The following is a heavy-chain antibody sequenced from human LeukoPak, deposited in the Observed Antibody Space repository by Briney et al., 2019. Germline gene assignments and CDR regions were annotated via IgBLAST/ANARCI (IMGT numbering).Heavy chain of an antibody. V-gene: IGHV3-30*02. J-gene: IGHJ4*02. CDR2: IRSDGSNK. CDR3: ARILDSAWGELGY. Sequence: GGSLRLSCAGSGFSFSSYGMHLVRLAPGKGLEWMAFIRSDGSNKYYADSVKGRFTISRDNSKNTLYLQMNSLRAEDTAVYYCARILDSAWGELGYWGQGTLVTVSS. D-gene: IGHD6-19*01. CDR1: GFSFSSYG.